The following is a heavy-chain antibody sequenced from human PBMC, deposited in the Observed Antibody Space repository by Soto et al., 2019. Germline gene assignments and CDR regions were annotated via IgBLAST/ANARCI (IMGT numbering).Heavy chain of an antibody. V-gene: IGHV1-69*01. CDR1: GGTFSSYA. CDR2: IIPIFGTA. D-gene: IGHD1-26*01. CDR3: AEVTDRVGATSWFDP. J-gene: IGHJ5*02. Sequence: QVQLVQSGAEVKKPGSSVKVSCKASGGTFSSYAISWVRQAPGQGLEWMGGIIPIFGTANYAQKFQGRVTITADESTSTAYMELSSLRSEGTAVYYCAEVTDRVGATSWFDPWGQGTLVTVSS.